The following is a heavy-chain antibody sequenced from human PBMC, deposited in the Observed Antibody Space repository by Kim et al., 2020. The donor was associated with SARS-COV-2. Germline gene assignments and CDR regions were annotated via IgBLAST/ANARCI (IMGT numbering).Heavy chain of an antibody. CDR3: ATDPMVRGIIGADGKYYGIDV. D-gene: IGHD3-10*01. V-gene: IGHV3-15*01. CDR1: GFTFSNVW. J-gene: IGHJ6*02. Sequence: GGSLRLSCAASGFTFSNVWMSWVRQAPGKGLEWVGRIKTKADGGRTHYAAPAKGRFTISRDDSKNTLYLQMNSLKTEDTAVYYCATDPMVRGIIGADGKYYGIDVWGQGTTVTVSS. CDR2: IKTKADGGRT.